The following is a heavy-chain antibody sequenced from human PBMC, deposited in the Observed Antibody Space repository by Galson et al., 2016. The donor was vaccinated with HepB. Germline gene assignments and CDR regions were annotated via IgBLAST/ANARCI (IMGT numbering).Heavy chain of an antibody. CDR2: MSFDGNNQ. CDR1: GFPFRSYG. D-gene: IGHD2/OR15-2a*01. J-gene: IGHJ4*02. V-gene: IGHV3-30*18. Sequence: SLRLSCAASGFPFRSYGMHWVRQFPGKGLEWVAVMSFDGNNQDYADSVKGRFTISRDNSKSTLYLQMNSLGAEDTALYYCAKERLGHFDFDSWGQGTLVTVSS. CDR3: AKERLGHFDFDS.